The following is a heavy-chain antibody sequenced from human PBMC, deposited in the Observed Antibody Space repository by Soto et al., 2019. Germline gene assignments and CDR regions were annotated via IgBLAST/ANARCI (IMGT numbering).Heavy chain of an antibody. D-gene: IGHD3-10*01. J-gene: IGHJ6*02. V-gene: IGHV4-30-4*01. Sequence: SETLSLTCTVSGGSISSGDYYWSWIRQPPGKGLEWIGYIYYSGSTYYNPSLKSRVTISVDTSKNQFSLKLSSVTAADTAVYYCARGWGFRFGELPNPGYYYYGMDVWGQGTTVT. CDR2: IYYSGST. CDR1: GGSISSGDYY. CDR3: ARGWGFRFGELPNPGYYYYGMDV.